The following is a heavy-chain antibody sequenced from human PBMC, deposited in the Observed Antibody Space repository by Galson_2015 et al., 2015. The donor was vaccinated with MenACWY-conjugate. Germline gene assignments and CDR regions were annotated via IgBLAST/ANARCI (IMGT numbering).Heavy chain of an antibody. D-gene: IGHD2-15*01. V-gene: IGHV4-59*08. CDR3: ARRHCSSGSCFFDY. J-gene: IGHJ4*02. CDR1: GYSIRSGYY. Sequence: ETLSLTCTVSGYSIRSGYYLSWIRQPPGKGLEWIGYIYYSGTTKYNPSLKSRVTISADTSKTQFSLRLNSVTAADTAVYYCARRHCSSGSCFFDYWGQGSLVTVSS. CDR2: IYYSGTT.